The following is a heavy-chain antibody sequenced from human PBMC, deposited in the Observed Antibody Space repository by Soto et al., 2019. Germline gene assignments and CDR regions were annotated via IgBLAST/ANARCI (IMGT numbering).Heavy chain of an antibody. V-gene: IGHV3-23*01. Sequence: EVQLLESGGGLVQPGGSLRLSCAASGFTFSSYAMTWVRQAPGKGLEWVSAINTGGGSTYYADSVKGRFTISRDNSKNTLYLQMNSLRAEDTAVYYCAKLGTNYYFDYCGQGTLVTVSS. CDR3: AKLGTNYYFDY. CDR1: GFTFSSYA. CDR2: INTGGGST. J-gene: IGHJ4*02.